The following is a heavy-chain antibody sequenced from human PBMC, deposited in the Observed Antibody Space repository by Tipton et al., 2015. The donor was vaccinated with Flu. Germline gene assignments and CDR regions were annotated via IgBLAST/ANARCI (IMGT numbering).Heavy chain of an antibody. Sequence: LRLSCAVSGYSISSGYYWGWIRQPPGKGLERIGSIYHSGSTNYNPSFKSRVTISVDTSKNQFSLKLSSVTAADTAVYYCAREEGIVVVPAAMPSAYYFDYWGQGTLVTVSS. CDR3: AREEGIVVVPAAMPSAYYFDY. J-gene: IGHJ4*02. V-gene: IGHV4-38-2*02. CDR1: GYSISSGYY. CDR2: IYHSGST. D-gene: IGHD2-2*01.